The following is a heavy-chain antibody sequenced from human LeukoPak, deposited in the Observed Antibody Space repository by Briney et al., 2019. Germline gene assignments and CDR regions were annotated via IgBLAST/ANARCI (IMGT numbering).Heavy chain of an antibody. J-gene: IGHJ3*02. CDR2: ISRSSNYI. D-gene: IGHD3-22*01. V-gene: IGHV3-21*01. CDR1: GFTFSSYA. Sequence: PGGSLRLSCAASGFTFSSYAMSWVRQAPGKGLEWVSSISRSSNYIYYADSLKGRFTISRDNAKNSLYLQVNSLRAEDTAVYYCVRNYYDSSGYVVNGAFDIWGQGTMVTVSS. CDR3: VRNYYDSSGYVVNGAFDI.